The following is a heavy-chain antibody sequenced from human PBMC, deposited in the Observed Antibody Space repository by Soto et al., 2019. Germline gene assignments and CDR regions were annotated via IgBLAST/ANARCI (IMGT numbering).Heavy chain of an antibody. V-gene: IGHV3-13*05. CDR3: ARAYSGQLPRRADDYYALDV. D-gene: IGHD2-2*01. CDR1: GFPFSDYD. Sequence: EVQLVESGGGSVQPGGSLRLSCTASGFPFSDYDTHWVRQASGKGLEWISTIGAARDPYYTGSVKGRFTISRENAKNSMFLQMNSVRAEDTAVYYCARAYSGQLPRRADDYYALDVWGQGTTVTVSS. J-gene: IGHJ6*02. CDR2: IGAARDP.